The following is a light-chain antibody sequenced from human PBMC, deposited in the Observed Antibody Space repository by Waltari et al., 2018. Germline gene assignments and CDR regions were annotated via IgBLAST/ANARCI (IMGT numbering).Light chain of an antibody. CDR3: SSYTSSSTWV. V-gene: IGLV2-14*01. Sequence: QSALTQHASVSGSPGQSITISCTGNSRDAGGCNYVSWYQQHPGKAPKLMIYDVSKRPSGVSNRFSGSKSGNTASLTISGLQAEDEADYYCSSYTSSSTWVFGGGTKLTVL. J-gene: IGLJ3*02. CDR1: SRDAGGCNY. CDR2: DVS.